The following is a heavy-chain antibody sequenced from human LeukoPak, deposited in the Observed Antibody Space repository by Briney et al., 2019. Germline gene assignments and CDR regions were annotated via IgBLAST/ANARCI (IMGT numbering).Heavy chain of an antibody. D-gene: IGHD3-3*01. CDR2: ISGSGGST. V-gene: IGHV3-23*01. J-gene: IGHJ4*02. CDR1: GFTFSSYA. Sequence: GASLRLSCAASGFTFSSYAMSWVRQAPGEGLEWVSAISGSGGSTYYADSVKGRFTISRDNSKNTLYLQMNSLRAEDTAVYYCAKDKSGKYDFWSGYYGYWGQGTLVTVSS. CDR3: AKDKSGKYDFWSGYYGY.